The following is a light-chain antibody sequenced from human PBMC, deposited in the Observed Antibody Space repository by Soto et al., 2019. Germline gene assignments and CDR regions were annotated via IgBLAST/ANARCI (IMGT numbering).Light chain of an antibody. J-gene: IGKJ4*01. CDR2: DIY. CDR1: QTVSSIY. V-gene: IGKV3-20*01. Sequence: EIVLTQSPGTLSLSPGERATLSCRASQTVSSIYLAWFQQKPGQPPRLLIYDIYTRATGIPDRISGSGSGTDFTLTISRLEPEDFAVYYCQLYGDSPTFGGGTKVDIK. CDR3: QLYGDSPT.